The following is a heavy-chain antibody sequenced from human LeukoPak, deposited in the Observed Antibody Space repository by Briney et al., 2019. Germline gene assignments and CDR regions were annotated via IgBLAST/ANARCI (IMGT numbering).Heavy chain of an antibody. CDR2: ISAYNGNT. Sequence: GASAKVSCKASGYTFTSYGISWVRQAPGQGLEWMGWISAYNGNTNYAQKLQGRVTMTTDTSTSTAYMELRSLRSDDTAVYYCARDLEEYCTNGVCYYFDYWGQGTLVTVSS. CDR3: ARDLEEYCTNGVCYYFDY. J-gene: IGHJ4*02. D-gene: IGHD2-8*01. V-gene: IGHV1-18*01. CDR1: GYTFTSYG.